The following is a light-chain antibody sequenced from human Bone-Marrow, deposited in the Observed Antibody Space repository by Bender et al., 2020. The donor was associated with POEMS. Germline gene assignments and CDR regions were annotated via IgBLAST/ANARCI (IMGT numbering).Light chain of an antibody. Sequence: QSVLTQPPSASGTPGQRVTISCSGSRSNIGSNTVIWYQHLPGTAPRLVVYSNYQRPSGVPARFSGSKSGTSASLAISDIQSEDEGDYYCSSWDDSLSGWVFGGGTKLTVL. CDR2: SNY. CDR1: RSNIGSNT. V-gene: IGLV1-44*01. CDR3: SSWDDSLSGWV. J-gene: IGLJ3*02.